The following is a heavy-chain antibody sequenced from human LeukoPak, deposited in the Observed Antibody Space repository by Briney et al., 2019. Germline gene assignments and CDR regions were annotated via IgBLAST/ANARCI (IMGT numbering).Heavy chain of an antibody. CDR1: GGPFSGYY. J-gene: IGHJ3*02. CDR2: INHSGSP. CDR3: ARGELRYFDWLRAPPTSRRAFDI. V-gene: IGHV4-34*01. Sequence: TPSETLSLTCAVYGGPFSGYYWSWIRQPPGKGLEGIWEINHSGSPNYNPSLKSRVTISVDTSKNQFSLKLSSVTAADTAVYYCARGELRYFDWLRAPPTSRRAFDIWGQGTMVTVSS. D-gene: IGHD3-9*01.